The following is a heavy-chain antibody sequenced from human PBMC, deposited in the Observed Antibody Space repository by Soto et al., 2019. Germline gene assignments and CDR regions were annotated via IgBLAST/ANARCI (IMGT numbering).Heavy chain of an antibody. Sequence: PSETLSLTCTVSGGSISSYYWSWIRQPPGKGLEWIGYIYYSGSTNYNPSLKSRVTISVDTSNNQFSLKLNSVTAADTAIYYCVKHRGCDGDTCYSGEFDPWGQGTLVTVSS. J-gene: IGHJ5*02. D-gene: IGHD2-15*01. V-gene: IGHV4-59*08. CDR3: VKHRGCDGDTCYSGEFDP. CDR2: IYYSGST. CDR1: GGSISSYY.